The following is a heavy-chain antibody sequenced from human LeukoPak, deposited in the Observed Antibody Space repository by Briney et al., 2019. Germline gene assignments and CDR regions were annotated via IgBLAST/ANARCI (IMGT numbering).Heavy chain of an antibody. V-gene: IGHV1-46*01. D-gene: IGHD5-24*01. CDR1: GYSFTSYY. Sequence: SVKVSCKASGYSFTSYYMHWVRQAPGQGLEWMGFINPSGSSAAYAQKFQGRLTMTRDTFTSTDYMELTSLTSDDTAVYYCAGDGYNSRRFFDYWGQGTLVTVSS. CDR2: INPSGSSA. CDR3: AGDGYNSRRFFDY. J-gene: IGHJ4*02.